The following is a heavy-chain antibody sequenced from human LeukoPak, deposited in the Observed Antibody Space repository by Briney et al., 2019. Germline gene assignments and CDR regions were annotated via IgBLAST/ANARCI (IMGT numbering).Heavy chain of an antibody. V-gene: IGHV4-39*01. CDR2: VYYSGST. CDR1: GASVSSSSSF. CDR3: AGHVLYQDYGY. J-gene: IGHJ4*02. Sequence: SETLSLTCTVSGASVSSSSSFWAWIRQPTGKGLEWIGNVYYSGSTHYNPSLKSRVTISLDMSKNQFSLRLTSVTAADTAIYYCAGHVLYQDYGYWGQGILVTVSS. D-gene: IGHD3-16*01.